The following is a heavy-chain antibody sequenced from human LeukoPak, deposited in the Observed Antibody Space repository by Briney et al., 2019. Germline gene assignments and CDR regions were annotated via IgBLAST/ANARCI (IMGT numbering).Heavy chain of an antibody. D-gene: IGHD2-2*01. V-gene: IGHV3-33*01. CDR1: GFTFSSYG. J-gene: IGHJ4*02. CDR3: ARERYCSSTSCYELDY. CDR2: IWYDGSNE. Sequence: GRSLRLSCAASGFTFSSYGMHWVRQAPGKGLEWVAVIWYDGSNEYYADSVKGRFTISRDNSKNTLYLQMNSLRAEDTAVYYCARERYCSSTSCYELDYWGQGTLVTVSS.